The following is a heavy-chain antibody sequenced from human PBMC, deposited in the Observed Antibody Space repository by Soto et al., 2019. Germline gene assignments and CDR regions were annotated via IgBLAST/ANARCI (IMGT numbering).Heavy chain of an antibody. CDR3: TRDWEITVSTWSFGGF. V-gene: IGHV1-69*08. CDR2: IIPFHGVT. D-gene: IGHD3-10*01. Sequence: QVQLVQSGAEVKKPGSSVKVSCKASGGTFSPYTINWVRQAPGQGLEWMGRIIPFHGVTNYAQKFQARVTITADKSTSRAYMELSGLRFEDTDMYYCTRDWEITVSTWSFGGFWGRGTLVTVSS. CDR1: GGTFSPYT. J-gene: IGHJ4*02.